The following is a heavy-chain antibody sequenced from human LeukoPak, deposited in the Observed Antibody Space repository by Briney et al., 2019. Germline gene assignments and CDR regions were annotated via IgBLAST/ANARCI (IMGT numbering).Heavy chain of an antibody. D-gene: IGHD3-22*01. Sequence: GGSLRLSCAASGFTFSVYGMHWVRQAPGKGLEWVALLSGDETYIDYTDSVKGRFTISRDNSKNTLYLQMNSLRAEDTAVYYCAKKGYYDGSGYYMYYFDHWGQGTLVTVSS. CDR2: LSGDETYI. V-gene: IGHV3-30*18. J-gene: IGHJ4*02. CDR3: AKKGYYDGSGYYMYYFDH. CDR1: GFTFSVYG.